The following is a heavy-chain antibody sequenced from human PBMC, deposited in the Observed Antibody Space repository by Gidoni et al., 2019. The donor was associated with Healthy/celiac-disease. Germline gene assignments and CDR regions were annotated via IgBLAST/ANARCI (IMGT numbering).Heavy chain of an antibody. CDR2: IIPIFGTA. CDR1: GGTFSSYA. Sequence: QVQLVQSGAEVKNPGSSVKVSCTASGGTFSSYAISWVRQAPGQGLEWMGGIIPIFGTANYAQKFQGRDTITADESTSTAYMELSSLRSEDTAVYYCARSLFEGNGVGYWGQGTLVTVSS. CDR3: ARSLFEGNGVGY. J-gene: IGHJ4*02. V-gene: IGHV1-69*01. D-gene: IGHD3-16*01.